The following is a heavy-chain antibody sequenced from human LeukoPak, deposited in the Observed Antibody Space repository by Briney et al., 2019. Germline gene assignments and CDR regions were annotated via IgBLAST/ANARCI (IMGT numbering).Heavy chain of an antibody. Sequence: SETLSLTCTVSGGSIISSTYYWGWMRQVPGRGLDWIGSIYYTGGTYFNPSLKSRVTISVDTSKNQFSLRLSSVTAADTAVYYCARQPGTYYYGSGSYYITDYWGQGTLVTVSS. CDR2: IYYTGGT. CDR1: GGSIISSTYY. CDR3: ARQPGTYYYGSGSYYITDY. J-gene: IGHJ4*02. V-gene: IGHV4-39*01. D-gene: IGHD3-10*01.